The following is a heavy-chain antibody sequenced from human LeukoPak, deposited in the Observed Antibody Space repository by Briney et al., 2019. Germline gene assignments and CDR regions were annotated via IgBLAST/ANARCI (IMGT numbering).Heavy chain of an antibody. CDR3: ARVTYYYDSSGYCYLGY. CDR1: GYTFTSYY. Sequence: ASVKVSCKASGYTFTSYYMHWVRQAPGQGLEWMGIINPSGGSTSYAQKFQGRVTMTKDTSTSTVYMELSSLRSEDTAVYYCARVTYYYDSSGYCYLGYWGQGTLVTVSS. D-gene: IGHD3-22*01. CDR2: INPSGGST. J-gene: IGHJ4*02. V-gene: IGHV1-46*01.